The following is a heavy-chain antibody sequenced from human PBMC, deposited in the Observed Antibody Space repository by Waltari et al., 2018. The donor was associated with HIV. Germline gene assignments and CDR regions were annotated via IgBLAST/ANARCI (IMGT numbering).Heavy chain of an antibody. CDR2: ISTSSEII. CDR3: SRAFDI. J-gene: IGHJ3*02. V-gene: IGHV3-48*01. CDR1: GLSISTYT. Sequence: EVQLVESGGGLVQPGGSLRLSCVASGLSISTYTMNWVRQVPGKGLEWISHISTSSEIIHYADSVKGRFTISRDKAKNSLYLQMNSLRVEDTAVYYCSRAFDIWGQGTMVTVSS.